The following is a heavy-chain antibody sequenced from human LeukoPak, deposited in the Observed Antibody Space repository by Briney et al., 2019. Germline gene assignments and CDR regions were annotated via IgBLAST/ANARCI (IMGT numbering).Heavy chain of an antibody. CDR3: ARDRNYISDFDY. J-gene: IGHJ4*02. D-gene: IGHD1-7*01. V-gene: IGHV3-11*01. Sequence: GGSLRLSCTASGFLFRNYYMTWIRQAPGKGLERVSYISSSGTTIYYADSVKGRFTISRDNAKTSLYLQMSSLRAEDTAIYYCARDRNYISDFDYWGQGTLVTVSS. CDR2: ISSSGTTI. CDR1: GFLFRNYY.